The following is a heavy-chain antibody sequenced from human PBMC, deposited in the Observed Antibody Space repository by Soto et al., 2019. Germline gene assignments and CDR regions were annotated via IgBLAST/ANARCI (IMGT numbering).Heavy chain of an antibody. CDR1: GFTFSSYW. J-gene: IGHJ6*02. D-gene: IGHD3-10*01. V-gene: IGHV3-74*01. CDR3: AGSGSYRYYGMDV. CDR2: INSDGSST. Sequence: EVQLVESGGGLVQPGGSLRLSCAASGFTFSSYWMHRVRQAPGKGLVWVSRINSDGSSTSYADSVKGRFTISRDNAKNTLYLQMNSLRAEDTAVYYCAGSGSYRYYGMDVWGQGTTVTVSS.